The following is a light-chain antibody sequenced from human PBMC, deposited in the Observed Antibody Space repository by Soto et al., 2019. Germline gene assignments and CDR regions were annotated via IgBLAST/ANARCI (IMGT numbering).Light chain of an antibody. Sequence: EIVLTQSPGTLSLSPGERATLSCRASQSVSSNYLAWYQQRPGQAPRLLIFGASYRAAGIPDRFSGSGSGTDFILTISRLEPEDFAVYYCQHFGSSPPEFTFGPGTKVDSK. CDR1: QSVSSNY. V-gene: IGKV3-20*01. CDR3: QHFGSSPPEFT. CDR2: GAS. J-gene: IGKJ3*01.